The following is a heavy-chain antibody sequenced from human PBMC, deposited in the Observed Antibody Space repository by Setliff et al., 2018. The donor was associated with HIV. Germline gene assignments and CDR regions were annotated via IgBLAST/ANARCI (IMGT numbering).Heavy chain of an antibody. CDR3: ARGRGSSSSWPIDY. J-gene: IGHJ4*02. CDR2: IYSSGST. V-gene: IGHV4-4*09. Sequence: SETLSLTCFVSGVSISDHYWGWIRQPPGKGLEWIGYIYSSGSTNFNPPLQSRVTISVDTSKNQFSLKLSSVTAADTAVYFCARGRGSSSSWPIDYWGQGTLVTVSS. CDR1: GVSISDHY. D-gene: IGHD6-13*01.